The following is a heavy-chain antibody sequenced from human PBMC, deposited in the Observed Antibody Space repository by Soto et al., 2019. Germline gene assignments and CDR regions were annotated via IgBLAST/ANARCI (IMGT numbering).Heavy chain of an antibody. CDR3: ERAPHGMDV. CDR2: IKVDGSEQ. J-gene: IGHJ6*02. CDR1: GFTLGSYW. V-gene: IGHV3-7*03. Sequence: EVQLVESGGGWVWRGGSLRLSCAASGFTLGSYWMNWVRQPPGKGLEWVANIKVDGSEQYYADSVKGRFTISRDNTKNSLYLQMHSLTDGDTAMYYCERAPHGMDVWGRGTTVTVSS.